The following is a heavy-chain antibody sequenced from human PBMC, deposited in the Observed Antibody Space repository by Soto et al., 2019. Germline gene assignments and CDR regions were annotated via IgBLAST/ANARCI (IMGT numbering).Heavy chain of an antibody. CDR1: GFSFSSFA. CDR2: ISGSADST. CDR3: AKTRGAMIYAISVYGMDV. J-gene: IGHJ6*02. Sequence: EVQLLESGGGFIHPGGSLRLSCAASGFSFSSFAMNWVRQAPGKGLEWVSIISGSADSTFYADSVKGRFTISRDNSKSTLYLQINSRRAEDTALYYCAKTRGAMIYAISVYGMDVWGQGTTVTVSS. V-gene: IGHV3-23*01. D-gene: IGHD2-8*01.